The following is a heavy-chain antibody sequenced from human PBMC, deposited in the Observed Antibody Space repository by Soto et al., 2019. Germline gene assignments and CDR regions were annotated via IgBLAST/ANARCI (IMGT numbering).Heavy chain of an antibody. CDR2: IRSKAYGGTT. D-gene: IGHD3-22*01. Sequence: TGGSLRLSCTASGFTFGDYAMSWFRQAPGKGLEWVGFIRSKAYGGTTEYAASVKGRFTISRDDSKSIAYLQMNSLKTEDTAVYYCTRDSTYYYDSSGYYPIYYYGMDVWGQGTTVTVSS. J-gene: IGHJ6*02. V-gene: IGHV3-49*03. CDR1: GFTFGDYA. CDR3: TRDSTYYYDSSGYYPIYYYGMDV.